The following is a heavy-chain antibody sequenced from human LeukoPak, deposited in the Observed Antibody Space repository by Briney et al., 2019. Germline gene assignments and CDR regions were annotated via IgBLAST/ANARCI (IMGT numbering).Heavy chain of an antibody. CDR1: GGSISSSSYY. Sequence: PSETLSLTCTVSGGSISSSSYYWGWIRQPPGKGLEWIGSIYYSGSTYYNPSLKSRVTIFVDTSKNQFSLKLSSVTAADTAVYYCARHLYWGGYYYYYYMDVWGKGTTVTVSS. V-gene: IGHV4-39*01. CDR3: ARHLYWGGYYYYYYMDV. CDR2: IYYSGST. J-gene: IGHJ6*03. D-gene: IGHD7-27*01.